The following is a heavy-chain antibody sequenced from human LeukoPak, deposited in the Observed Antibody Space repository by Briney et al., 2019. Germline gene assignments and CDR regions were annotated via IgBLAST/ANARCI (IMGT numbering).Heavy chain of an antibody. D-gene: IGHD6-13*01. CDR3: ARDGFIAAADNWFDP. J-gene: IGHJ5*02. CDR1: GFTFSSYS. V-gene: IGHV3-21*01. CDR2: ISSSSYI. Sequence: GGSLRLSCAASGFTFSSYSMNWVRQAPGRGLEWVSSISSSSYIYYADSVKGRFTISRDNAKNSLYLQMSSLRAEDTAVYYCARDGFIAAADNWFDPWGQGTLVTVSS.